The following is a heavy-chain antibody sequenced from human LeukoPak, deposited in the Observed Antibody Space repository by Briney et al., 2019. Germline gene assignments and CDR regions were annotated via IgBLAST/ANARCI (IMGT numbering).Heavy chain of an antibody. J-gene: IGHJ6*03. CDR1: WFTLKGYS. CDR2: ISRSSTYT. CDR3: ARRSAGAPTGYYYMDI. V-gene: IGHV3-21*01. D-gene: IGHD3-9*01. Sequence: GGSLRLSCAASWFTLKGYSMTWVRQGPRKGLEWVSSISRSSTYTYYADSVKGRFTISRDNGTYSLDLQMNSHSGAHTFMYYCARRSAGAPTGYYYMDIWGKGTTVSVSS.